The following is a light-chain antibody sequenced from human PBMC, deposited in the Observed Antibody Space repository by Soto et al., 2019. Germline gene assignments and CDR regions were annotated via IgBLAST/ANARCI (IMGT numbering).Light chain of an antibody. J-gene: IGLJ1*01. Sequence: QSALTQPAFESGSPKRSITISCTGASSYVGGYTYVSWYQQHPGKAPKLMIYEVNNRPSGVSNRFSGSKSGNTASLTISGLQAEDEADYYCSSYTSSSTLYVFGTGTKLTVL. CDR3: SSYTSSSTLYV. V-gene: IGLV2-14*01. CDR1: SSYVGGYTY. CDR2: EVN.